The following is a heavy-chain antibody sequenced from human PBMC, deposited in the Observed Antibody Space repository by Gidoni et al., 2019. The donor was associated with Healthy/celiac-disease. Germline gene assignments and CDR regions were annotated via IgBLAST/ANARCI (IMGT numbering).Heavy chain of an antibody. V-gene: IGHV4-38-2*01. CDR3: ARETGTNDP. D-gene: IGHD1-1*01. Sequence: QVHLQESSPALLKPTETLSPTRAVPGYSISSGYYWAWIRQPPGKGLGWIGSIYHSGSTYYTPSLKSRVTISVDTSKTQFSLKLSSVTAADTAVYYCARETGTNDPWGQGTLVTVSS. J-gene: IGHJ5*02. CDR1: GYSISSGYY. CDR2: IYHSGST.